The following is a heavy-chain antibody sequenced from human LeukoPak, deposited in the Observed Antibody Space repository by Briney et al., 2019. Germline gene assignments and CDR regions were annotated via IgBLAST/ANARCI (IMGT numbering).Heavy chain of an antibody. CDR3: ARARDIWVISYFDY. Sequence: GGSLRLSCAASGFIFSSHWMSWVRQAPGKGLEWVANIKHDGSEKYYVDSVKGRFTISRDNAKNSLYLQMNSLRAEDTAVYYCARARDIWVISYFDYWGQGTLVTVSS. J-gene: IGHJ4*02. D-gene: IGHD3-22*01. CDR2: IKHDGSEK. V-gene: IGHV3-7*01. CDR1: GFIFSSHW.